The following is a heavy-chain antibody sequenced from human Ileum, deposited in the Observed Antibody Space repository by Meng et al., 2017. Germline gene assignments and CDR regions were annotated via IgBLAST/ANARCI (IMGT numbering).Heavy chain of an antibody. Sequence: SLKISCAASGFTFDDYAMHWVRQAPGKGLEWVSGISWNSGSIGYADSVKGRFTISRDNAKNSLYLQMNSLRAEDMALYYCAKISSGWTGMDAFDIWGQGKMVP. D-gene: IGHD6-19*01. CDR1: GFTFDDYA. V-gene: IGHV3-9*03. CDR3: AKISSGWTGMDAFDI. J-gene: IGHJ3*02. CDR2: ISWNSGSI.